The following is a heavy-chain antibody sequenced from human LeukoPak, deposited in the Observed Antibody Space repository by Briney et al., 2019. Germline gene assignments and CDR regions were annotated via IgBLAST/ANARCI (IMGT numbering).Heavy chain of an antibody. Sequence: GGSLRLPCAASGFTFSSYAMSWVRQAPGKGLEWVSAIRGSGGSTYYADSVKGRFTLSRDNSKNTLYLQMNSLRAEDTAVYYCAKGGSGYNSYWYFDLWGRGTLVTVSS. CDR2: IRGSGGST. CDR3: AKGGSGYNSYWYFDL. V-gene: IGHV3-23*01. CDR1: GFTFSSYA. D-gene: IGHD5-24*01. J-gene: IGHJ2*01.